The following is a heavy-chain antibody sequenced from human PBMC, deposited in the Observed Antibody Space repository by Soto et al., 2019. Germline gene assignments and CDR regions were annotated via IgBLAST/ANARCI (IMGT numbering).Heavy chain of an antibody. V-gene: IGHV4-34*01. J-gene: IGHJ4*02. CDR2: INHSGST. CDR1: GGSFSGYY. Sequence: SETLSLTCAVYGGSFSGYYWSWIRQPPGKGLEWIGEINHSGSTNYNPSLKSRVTISVDTSKNQFSLKLSSVTAADTAVYYCASRFYQLLPFDYWGQGTPVTVSS. CDR3: ASRFYQLLPFDY. D-gene: IGHD2-2*01.